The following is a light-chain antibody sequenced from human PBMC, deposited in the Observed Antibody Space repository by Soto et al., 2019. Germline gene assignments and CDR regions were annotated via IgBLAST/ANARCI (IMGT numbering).Light chain of an antibody. CDR3: SSHTSGSTRV. CDR2: EVT. Sequence: QSLLTQPASVSGSPGQSIAISCTGTFSDVGGYDYVSWYQQHPDKAPKLMIYEVTKRPSGVSNRFSGSKSGNTASLTISRLQPEDEADYYCSSHTSGSTRVFGSGTKVTVL. V-gene: IGLV2-14*01. CDR1: FSDVGGYDY. J-gene: IGLJ1*01.